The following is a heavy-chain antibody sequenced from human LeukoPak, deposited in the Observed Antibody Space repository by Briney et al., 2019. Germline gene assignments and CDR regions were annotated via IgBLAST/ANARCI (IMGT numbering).Heavy chain of an antibody. J-gene: IGHJ6*02. CDR1: GASISSSY. CDR3: ARDPAVGANGDYYNYGMDV. Sequence: SETLSLTCTVSGASISSSYWNWIRQPAGKGLEWIGRIYSSGSTSYNPSLKSRVTMSLDMSKNQFSLRLSSVTAADTAIYFCARDPAVGANGDYYNYGMDVWGQGTTVLVSS. D-gene: IGHD3-16*01. CDR2: IYSSGST. V-gene: IGHV4-4*07.